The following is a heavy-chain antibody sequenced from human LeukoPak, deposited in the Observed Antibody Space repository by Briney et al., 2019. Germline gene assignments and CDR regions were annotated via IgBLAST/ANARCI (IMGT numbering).Heavy chain of an antibody. V-gene: IGHV4-39*01. CDR1: GGLISTNTYF. J-gene: IGHJ4*02. D-gene: IGHD2-2*01. CDR2: IYDGVST. CDR3: AKNLRYCGGTSCYFDY. Sequence: SETLSLTCTVSGGLISTNTYFWAWVRQPPGKGPEWIGSIYDGVSTYYNPSLESRVTISVDTSKSQFSLRLSSVTAADTAVYYCAKNLRYCGGTSCYFDYWGKGTLVTVSS.